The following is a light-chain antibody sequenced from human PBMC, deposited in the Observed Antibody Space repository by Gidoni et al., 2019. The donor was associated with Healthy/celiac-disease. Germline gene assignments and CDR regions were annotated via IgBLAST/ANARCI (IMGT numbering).Light chain of an antibody. CDR1: SLRSYY. CDR2: GKN. CDR3: NSRDSSGNHLWV. V-gene: IGLV3-19*01. J-gene: IGLJ3*02. Sequence: SSELTQDTAVSVALGQTVRITCQGDSLRSYYASWYQQTPGQAPVLVIYGKNNRPSGSPDRFSGSSSGNTASLTITGAQAEDEADYYCNSRDSSGNHLWVFGGGTKLTVL.